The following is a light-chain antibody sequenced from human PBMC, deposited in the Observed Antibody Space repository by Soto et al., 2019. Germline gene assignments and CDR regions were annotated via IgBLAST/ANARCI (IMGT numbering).Light chain of an antibody. J-gene: IGKJ2*01. Sequence: LALSPDTLSFSPVETDTLSCRASQSVGRYVAWYQQKVGQAPRLLIYDAYTRATGVGARFTGSGSATDFTLTITSLEPEDFAVYFCQQRGKWPITFGPGTQVEIK. CDR2: DAY. CDR3: QQRGKWPIT. CDR1: QSVGRY. V-gene: IGKV3-11*01.